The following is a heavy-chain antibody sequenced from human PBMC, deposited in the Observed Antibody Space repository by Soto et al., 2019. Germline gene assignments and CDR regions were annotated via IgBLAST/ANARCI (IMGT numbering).Heavy chain of an antibody. CDR3: ARXLYYYDSSGYYYYGMDV. V-gene: IGHV5-51*01. CDR1: GYSFTIYW. D-gene: IGHD3-22*01. J-gene: IGHJ6*02. Sequence: GESLKISCKGSGYSFTIYWIGWVRQMPGKGLEWMGIIYPGDSDTRHSPSFQGQVTISADKSISTAYLQWSSLKASDTAMYYCARXLYYYDSSGYYYYGMDVWGQGTTVTVSS. CDR2: IYPGDSDT.